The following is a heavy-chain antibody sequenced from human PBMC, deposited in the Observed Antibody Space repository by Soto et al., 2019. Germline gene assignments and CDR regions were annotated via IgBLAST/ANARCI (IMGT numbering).Heavy chain of an antibody. CDR1: GFTFSSYG. Sequence: GGSLRLSCAASGFTFSSYGMHWVRQAPGKGLEWVAVISYDGSNKYYADSVKGRFTISRDNSKNTLYLQMNSLRAEDTAVYYCAKDRAYYDSSGPGYYYYYGMDVWGQGTTVTVSS. D-gene: IGHD3-22*01. J-gene: IGHJ6*02. CDR2: ISYDGSNK. V-gene: IGHV3-30*18. CDR3: AKDRAYYDSSGPGYYYYYGMDV.